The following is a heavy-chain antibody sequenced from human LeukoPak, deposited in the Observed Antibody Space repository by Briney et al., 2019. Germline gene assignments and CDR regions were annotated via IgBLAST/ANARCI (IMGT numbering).Heavy chain of an antibody. V-gene: IGHV3-23*01. CDR2: MSGSGGIT. Sequence: GGSLILSCAASGFTFSSYGMSWVRQAPGKGLEWVSAMSGSGGITYYADSVKGRFTISRDNAKNSLYLQMNSLRAEDAALYFCARDPYSGSYGPYYYYYMDVWGKGTTVTISS. J-gene: IGHJ6*03. CDR3: ARDPYSGSYGPYYYYYMDV. CDR1: GFTFSSYG. D-gene: IGHD1-26*01.